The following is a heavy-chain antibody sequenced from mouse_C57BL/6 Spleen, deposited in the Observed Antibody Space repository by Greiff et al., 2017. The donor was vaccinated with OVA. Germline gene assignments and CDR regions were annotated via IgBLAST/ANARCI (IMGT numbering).Heavy chain of an antibody. Sequence: DVMLVESGGGLVKPGGSLKLSCAASGFTFSSYAMSWVRQTPEKRLEWVATISDGGSYTYYPDNVKGRFTISRDNAKNNLYLQMSHLKSEDTAMYYCASARGVVAPGFAYWGQGTLVTVSA. J-gene: IGHJ3*01. D-gene: IGHD1-1*01. CDR3: ASARGVVAPGFAY. CDR2: ISDGGSYT. V-gene: IGHV5-4*03. CDR1: GFTFSSYA.